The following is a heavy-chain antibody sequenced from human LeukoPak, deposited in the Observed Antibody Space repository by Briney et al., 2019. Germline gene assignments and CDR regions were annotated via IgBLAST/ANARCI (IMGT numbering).Heavy chain of an antibody. V-gene: IGHV1-46*01. Sequence: ASVKVSCKASGYTFTSYYMHWVRQAPGQGLEWMGIINPSGGSTSYAQKFQGRVTMTRDTSTSTVYMELSSLRSEDTAVYYCARSRFLEWLSRPGHFDYWGQGTLVTVSS. J-gene: IGHJ4*02. CDR1: GYTFTSYY. D-gene: IGHD3-3*01. CDR3: ARSRFLEWLSRPGHFDY. CDR2: INPSGGST.